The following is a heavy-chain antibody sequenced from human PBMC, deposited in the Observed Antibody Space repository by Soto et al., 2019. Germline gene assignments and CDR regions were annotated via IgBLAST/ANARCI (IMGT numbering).Heavy chain of an antibody. CDR3: AHTTLDYRDYSLSGIDY. CDR1: GFSLSTSGVG. J-gene: IGHJ4*02. V-gene: IGHV2-5*02. D-gene: IGHD4-17*01. Sequence: QITLKESGPTLVNPTQTLTLTCTFSGFSLSTSGVGVGWIRQPPGKALEWLALIYWDDHKRYSPSLKSRLTITKDTSKNQVVLTMTNMDPVDTATYYCAHTTLDYRDYSLSGIDYWGQGTLVTVSS. CDR2: IYWDDHK.